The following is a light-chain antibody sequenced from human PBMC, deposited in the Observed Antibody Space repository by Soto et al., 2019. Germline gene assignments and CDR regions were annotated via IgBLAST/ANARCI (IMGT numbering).Light chain of an antibody. V-gene: IGKV3-20*01. CDR3: QQYGSSPRT. J-gene: IGKJ1*01. CDR1: QSVSSRY. CDR2: DVS. Sequence: EIVLTQSPGTLSLSPGEKATLSCRASQSVSSRYLGWYQQKPGQAPRILIYDVSSRATGIPDRFSGSGSGTDFTLTISRLEPEDFEVYFCQQYGSSPRTLGQGTKVDI.